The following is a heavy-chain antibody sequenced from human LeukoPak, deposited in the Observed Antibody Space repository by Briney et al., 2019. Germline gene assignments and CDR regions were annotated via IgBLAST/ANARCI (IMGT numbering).Heavy chain of an antibody. Sequence: GGSLRLSCAASGFTFSSYAMSWVRQAPGKGLEWVSAISGSGGSTYYADSVKGRFTISRDNSKNTLYLQMNSLRAEDTAVYYCANWKADGSAADYWGQGTLVTVSS. D-gene: IGHD3-10*01. CDR1: GFTFSSYA. J-gene: IGHJ4*02. CDR3: ANWKADGSAADY. V-gene: IGHV3-23*01. CDR2: ISGSGGST.